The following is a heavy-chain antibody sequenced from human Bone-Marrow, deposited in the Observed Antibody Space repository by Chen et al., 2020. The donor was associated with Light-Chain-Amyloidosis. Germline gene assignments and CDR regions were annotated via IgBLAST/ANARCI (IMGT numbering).Heavy chain of an antibody. V-gene: IGHV4-39*01. Sequence: GPGLVKSSETLSLTCSVSGGSFISSAYYWGWLRQPPGKGLEWIASIYYTGHTYYNPSLKSRVTISIDTSKAQFSLKLRNVTAADTAVYYCAGIMGACWFDPWGQGTLVTVSS. CDR2: IYYTGHT. D-gene: IGHD1-26*01. CDR1: GGSFISSAYY. CDR3: AGIMGACWFDP. J-gene: IGHJ5*02.